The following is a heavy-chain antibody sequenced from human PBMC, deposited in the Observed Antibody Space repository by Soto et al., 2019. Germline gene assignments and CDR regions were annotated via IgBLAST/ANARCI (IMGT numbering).Heavy chain of an antibody. CDR1: GGSISGYY. D-gene: IGHD3-10*01. Sequence: SETLSLTCTVSGGSISGYYWTWIRQPPGKGLEWVGSLFYGGTTDYNPSLKSRLTMSLDTSKSHFSLKLRSVTAADTAVYYCARHRGPAPVYWGQGTLVTVSS. CDR3: ARHRGPAPVY. V-gene: IGHV4-39*01. CDR2: LFYGGTT. J-gene: IGHJ4*02.